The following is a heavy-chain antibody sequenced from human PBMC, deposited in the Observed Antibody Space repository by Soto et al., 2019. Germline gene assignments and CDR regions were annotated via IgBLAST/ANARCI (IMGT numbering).Heavy chain of an antibody. CDR2: IYFNGNT. V-gene: IGHV4-59*01. Sequence: SETLSLTCTVSAASFSKYYWSWIRQPPGKGLEWIGYIYFNGNTNYNPSLKRRVTISVDTSKNQFSLKLSSVTAADTAVYYCASRSYGSGSPLYYGMDVWGQGTTVTVSS. J-gene: IGHJ6*02. CDR3: ASRSYGSGSPLYYGMDV. D-gene: IGHD3-10*01. CDR1: AASFSKYY.